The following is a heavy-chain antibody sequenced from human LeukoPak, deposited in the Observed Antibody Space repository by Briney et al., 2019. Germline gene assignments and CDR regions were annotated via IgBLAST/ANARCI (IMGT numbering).Heavy chain of an antibody. CDR2: ISGSGGST. CDR3: AKDRIRRGGTWWLVPLNFDY. D-gene: IGHD2-15*01. V-gene: IGHV3-23*01. CDR1: GFTFSSYA. J-gene: IGHJ4*02. Sequence: PGGSLRLSCAASGFTFSSYAMSWVRQAPGKGLEWVSAISGSGGSTYYADSVKGRFTISRDNSKNTLYLQMNSLRAEDTAVYYCAKDRIRRGGTWWLVPLNFDYWGQGTLVTVSS.